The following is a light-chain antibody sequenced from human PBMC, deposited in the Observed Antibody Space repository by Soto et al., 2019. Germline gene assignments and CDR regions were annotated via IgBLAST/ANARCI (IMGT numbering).Light chain of an antibody. J-gene: IGLJ3*02. CDR2: EVS. Sequence: QSALTQPPSASGSPGQSVTISCTGNSSDVGGSNFVSWYQQHPGKAPKLMIYEVSKRPSGVPDRFSGSKSGNTASLTVSGLQAEDEAEYYCSSYGGSNTVVFGGGTKLTVL. CDR1: SSDVGGSNF. CDR3: SSYGGSNTVV. V-gene: IGLV2-8*01.